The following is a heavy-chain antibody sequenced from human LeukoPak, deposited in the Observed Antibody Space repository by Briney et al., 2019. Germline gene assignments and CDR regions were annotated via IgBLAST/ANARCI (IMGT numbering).Heavy chain of an antibody. CDR3: ARVGYYSSGPFSYFDY. D-gene: IGHD3-10*01. V-gene: IGHV3-66*01. Sequence: GGSLRLSCAASRFTVSSNYMSWVRQAPGEGLEWVSFIYSSGSTYYADSVRGRFTISRDNSNNTLYLQMNSLRVEDTAVYYCARVGYYSSGPFSYFDYWGQGTLVTVSS. CDR1: RFTVSSNY. J-gene: IGHJ4*02. CDR2: IYSSGST.